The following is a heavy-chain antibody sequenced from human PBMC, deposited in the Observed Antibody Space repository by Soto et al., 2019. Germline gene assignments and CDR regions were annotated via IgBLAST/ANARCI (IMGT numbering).Heavy chain of an antibody. CDR2: IIVASGRT. CDR1: GFTFTNSA. Sequence: SVKVSCKTSGFTFTNSAVQWVRQARGQRLEWIGWIIVASGRTNYAREVQERVTISRDTSTATAYMELSGLRSEDTAVYYCVAELYSGGGCCSFDFWGQGTMVTV. J-gene: IGHJ3*01. D-gene: IGHD2-21*02. V-gene: IGHV1-58*01. CDR3: VAELYSGGGCCSFDF.